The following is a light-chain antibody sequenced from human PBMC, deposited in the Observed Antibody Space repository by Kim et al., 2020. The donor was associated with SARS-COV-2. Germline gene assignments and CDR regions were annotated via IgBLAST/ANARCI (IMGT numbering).Light chain of an antibody. V-gene: IGLV3-21*04. CDR3: QVWDSSSDHRV. CDR2: YHG. CDR1: NNGSKT. Sequence: PGKTTRITCGWDNNGSKTVLWYQQKAGQAPVLAIYYHGDRPAGIPERFSGSNSGNTATLTIIRVEAGDEADYYCQVWDSSSDHRVFGGGTQLTVL. J-gene: IGLJ2*01.